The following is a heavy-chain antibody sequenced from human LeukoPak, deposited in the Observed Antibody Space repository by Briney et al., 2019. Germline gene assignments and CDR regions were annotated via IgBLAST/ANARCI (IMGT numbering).Heavy chain of an antibody. D-gene: IGHD2-21*02. CDR2: ISSSSSYI. J-gene: IGHJ4*02. Sequence: GASLRLSCAASGFSFSSYSMNWVRQPQGEGQEWVSSISSSSSYIYYADSVKGRFIISRDNAKNSLYLQMNSLRAEDTAVYYCARTYWGGDCYLGAYWGERTLVTVSS. V-gene: IGHV3-21*01. CDR3: ARTYWGGDCYLGAY. CDR1: GFSFSSYS.